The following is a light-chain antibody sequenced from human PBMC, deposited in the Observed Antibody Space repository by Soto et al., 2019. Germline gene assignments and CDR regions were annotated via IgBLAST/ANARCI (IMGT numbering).Light chain of an antibody. CDR1: QSVSSSY. V-gene: IGKV3-20*01. J-gene: IGKJ4*01. CDR2: GAS. CDR3: QQYCSSALT. Sequence: EIVLTQSPGTLSLSPGKIATLSCRSRQSVSSSYLAWYQQTPGQAPRLLISGASSRATGIPDRFSSSGSGPDFTLTISRLEPEEFAVDYCQQYCSSALTFGGGTQVEIK.